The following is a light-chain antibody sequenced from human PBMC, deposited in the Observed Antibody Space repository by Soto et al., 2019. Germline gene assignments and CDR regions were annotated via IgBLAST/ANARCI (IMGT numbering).Light chain of an antibody. CDR2: DVS. Sequence: IVLTQSPATLSLSPGKRASLSCRASQNISNYLIWYQQKPGQAPRLLIYDVSNRATGIPARFSGSGSGTEFTLTISSLQSEDFAVYYCQQYNKGPWTFGRGTKVDIK. V-gene: IGKV3-11*01. CDR3: QQYNKGPWT. CDR1: QNISNY. J-gene: IGKJ1*01.